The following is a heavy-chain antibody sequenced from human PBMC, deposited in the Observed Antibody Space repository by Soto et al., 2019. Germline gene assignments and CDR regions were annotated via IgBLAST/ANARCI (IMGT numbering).Heavy chain of an antibody. CDR3: ARGPAPPHYYYYYYMDV. Sequence: SEALSLTCTVSGGSISSYYWSWIRQPPGKGLEWIGYIYYSGSTNYNPSLKSRVTISVDTSKNQLSLKLSSVTAADTAVYYCARGPAPPHYYYYYYMDVWGKGTTVTVSS. D-gene: IGHD2-2*01. CDR1: GGSISSYY. J-gene: IGHJ6*03. V-gene: IGHV4-59*01. CDR2: IYYSGST.